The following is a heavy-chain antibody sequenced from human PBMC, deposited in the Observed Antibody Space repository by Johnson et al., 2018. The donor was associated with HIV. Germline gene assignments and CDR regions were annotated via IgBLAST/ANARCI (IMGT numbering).Heavy chain of an antibody. CDR1: GFTFDDYG. J-gene: IGHJ3*02. V-gene: IGHV3-20*04. D-gene: IGHD3-22*01. CDR3: ARQNYYDSSGQGGGLDI. CDR2: IDWNGGRQ. Sequence: EVQVLESGGGVVRPGGSLRLSCAVSGFTFDDYGMTWVRQAPGKGLEWVSSIDWNGGRQRYVDSVRGRFTISRDNAKNSLYMEMNNLRAEDTALYYCARQNYYDSSGQGGGLDIWGQGTMVTVSS.